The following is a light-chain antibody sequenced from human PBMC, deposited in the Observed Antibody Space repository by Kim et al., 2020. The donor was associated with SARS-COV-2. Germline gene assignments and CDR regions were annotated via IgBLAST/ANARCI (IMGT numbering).Light chain of an antibody. Sequence: SYELTQPPSVSVSPGQTASITCSGDKLGDKHACWYQQKPGQSPVLVIYPDSKRPSGIPERFSGSNSGNTATLTISGTQAMDEADYYCQAWHSSTVVFGGG. CDR3: QAWHSSTVV. J-gene: IGLJ2*01. CDR2: PDS. V-gene: IGLV3-1*01. CDR1: KLGDKH.